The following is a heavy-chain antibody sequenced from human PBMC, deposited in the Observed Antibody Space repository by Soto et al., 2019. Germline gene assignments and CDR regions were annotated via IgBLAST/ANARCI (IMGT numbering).Heavy chain of an antibody. CDR1: GFIFSTYA. CDR2: ISHDGSNK. J-gene: IGHJ6*02. V-gene: IGHV3-30-3*01. Sequence: GGSLRLSCAASGFIFSTYAMHWVRQAPGKGLGWVAVISHDGSNKYYVDSVKGRFTISRDNSKNTLYLQMNSLGAEDTAVYYCARDLYGSGARSGHYYDMDVWGPGTTVTVSS. D-gene: IGHD3-10*01. CDR3: ARDLYGSGARSGHYYDMDV.